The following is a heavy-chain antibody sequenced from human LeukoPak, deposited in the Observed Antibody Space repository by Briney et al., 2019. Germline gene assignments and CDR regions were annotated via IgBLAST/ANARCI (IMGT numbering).Heavy chain of an antibody. CDR1: GGSISSYY. CDR3: ARAYSGYEPFDY. CDR2: IYYSGRT. Sequence: PSETLSLTCTVSGGSISSYYWSWIRQPPGKGLEWIGYIYYSGRTNYNPSLKSRVTISVDTSKNQFSLKLSSVTAADTAVYYCARAYSGYEPFDYWGQGTLVTVSS. D-gene: IGHD5-12*01. V-gene: IGHV4-59*01. J-gene: IGHJ4*02.